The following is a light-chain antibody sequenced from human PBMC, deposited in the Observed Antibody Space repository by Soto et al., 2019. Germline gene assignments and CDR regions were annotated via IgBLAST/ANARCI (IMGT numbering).Light chain of an antibody. CDR2: GNS. V-gene: IGLV1-40*01. J-gene: IGLJ1*01. CDR3: QSYDSSLSGSNV. CDR1: SSNIGAGYD. Sequence: QSVLTQPPSVSGAPGQRVTISCTGSSSNIGAGYDVHWYQQLPGTAPKLLIYGNSTRPSGVPDRFSGSKSGTSASLAITGLHAEDEADYYCQSYDSSLSGSNVFGTGTKLTVL.